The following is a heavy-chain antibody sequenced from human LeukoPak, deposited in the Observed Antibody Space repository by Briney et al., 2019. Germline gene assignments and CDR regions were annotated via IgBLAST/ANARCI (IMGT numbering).Heavy chain of an antibody. CDR2: IYPGDSDT. J-gene: IGHJ4*02. D-gene: IGHD3-9*01. V-gene: IGHV5-51*01. CDR3: ASPHYDILTGYYVFDY. Sequence: GESLKISCKGSGYSFTSYWIGWVRQMPGKGLEWMGIIYPGDSDTRYSPSFQGQVTISADKSISTAYLQWSSLKASDTAMYYCASPHYDILTGYYVFDYWGQGTLVTVSS. CDR1: GYSFTSYW.